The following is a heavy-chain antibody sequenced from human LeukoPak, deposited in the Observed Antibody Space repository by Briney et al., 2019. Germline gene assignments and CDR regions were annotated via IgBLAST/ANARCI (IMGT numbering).Heavy chain of an antibody. CDR2: INPSGGST. CDR3: ARDHGYCSSTSCYHWFDP. Sequence: ASVKVSCKASGYTFTSYYMLWVRQAPGQGLEWMGIINPSGGSTSYAQKFQGRVTMTRDMSTSTVYMELSSLRSEDTAVYYCARDHGYCSSTSCYHWFDPWGQGTLVTVSS. CDR1: GYTFTSYY. V-gene: IGHV1-46*01. J-gene: IGHJ5*02. D-gene: IGHD2-2*03.